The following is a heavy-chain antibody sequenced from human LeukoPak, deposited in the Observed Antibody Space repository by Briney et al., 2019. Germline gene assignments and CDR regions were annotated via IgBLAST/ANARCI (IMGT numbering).Heavy chain of an antibody. CDR1: GFTFSSYW. D-gene: IGHD5-24*01. Sequence: PGGSLRLSCAASGFTFSSYWMSWVRQAPGKGLEWVANIKQDGSEKYYVDSVKGRFTISRDNAKNSLYLQMNSLIAEDTAVYYCARDNSVRDEAWWFNPWGQGTLVTVSS. CDR3: ARDNSVRDEAWWFNP. V-gene: IGHV3-7*01. J-gene: IGHJ5*02. CDR2: IKQDGSEK.